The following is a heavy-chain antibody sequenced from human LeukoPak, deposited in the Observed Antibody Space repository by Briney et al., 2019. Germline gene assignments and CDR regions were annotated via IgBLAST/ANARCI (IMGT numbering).Heavy chain of an antibody. D-gene: IGHD2-2*01. Sequence: GGSLRLSCAASGFTFSSYAMSWVRQAPGKGLEWVSSISSSSSYIYYADSVKGRFTISRDNAKNSLYLQMNSLRAEDTAVYYCARDLRRSSTSHWGQGTLVTVSS. CDR1: GFTFSSYA. V-gene: IGHV3-21*01. CDR2: ISSSSSYI. CDR3: ARDLRRSSTSH. J-gene: IGHJ4*02.